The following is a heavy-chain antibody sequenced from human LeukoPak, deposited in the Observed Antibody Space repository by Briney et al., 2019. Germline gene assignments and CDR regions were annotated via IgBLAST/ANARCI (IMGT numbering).Heavy chain of an antibody. CDR3: ARLGGAIYFYYMDV. CDR1: GGSISSYY. J-gene: IGHJ6*03. CDR2: IYTSGST. Sequence: SETLSLTCTVSGGSISSYYWSWIRQPAGKGLEWIGRIYTSGSTNYNPSLKSRVTISVDTSKNQFSLKLTSVTAADTAVYYCARLGGAIYFYYMDVWGKGTTVTISS. D-gene: IGHD2-2*02. V-gene: IGHV4-4*07.